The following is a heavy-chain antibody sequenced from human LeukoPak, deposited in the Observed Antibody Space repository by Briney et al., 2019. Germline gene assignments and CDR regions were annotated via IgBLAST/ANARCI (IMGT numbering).Heavy chain of an antibody. V-gene: IGHV4-59*11. CDR2: ISYSGST. CDR1: GASISSHY. J-gene: IGHJ4*02. D-gene: IGHD1-1*01. Sequence: SETLSLTCTVSGASISSHYWSWIRQPPGKRPYYIAYISYSGSTTYNPSLQSRVTISLDTSKNQFSLKLSSVTAADTAVYYCARLEHNTFDYWGQGSLVTVSS. CDR3: ARLEHNTFDY.